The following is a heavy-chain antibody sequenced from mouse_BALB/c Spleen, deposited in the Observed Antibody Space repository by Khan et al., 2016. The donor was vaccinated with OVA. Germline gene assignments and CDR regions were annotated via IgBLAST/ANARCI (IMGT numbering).Heavy chain of an antibody. D-gene: IGHD2-3*01. CDR2: ISSGGSYT. CDR3: ARQPGYYEGSAMDY. Sequence: EVQLLETGGDLVKPRGSLKLSCAASGFTFSSYGMSWVRQTPDKRLEWVAAISSGGSYTYYPDSLKGRFTISRDNAKNTLYLQMSSLKSEDTAMYYCARQPGYYEGSAMDYWGQGTSVTVSS. CDR1: GFTFSSYG. V-gene: IGHV5-6*01. J-gene: IGHJ4*01.